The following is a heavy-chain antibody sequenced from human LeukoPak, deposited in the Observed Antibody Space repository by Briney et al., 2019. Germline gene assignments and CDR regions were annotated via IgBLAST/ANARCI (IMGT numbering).Heavy chain of an antibody. CDR1: GFTFSSYW. J-gene: IGHJ3*02. V-gene: IGHV3-74*01. D-gene: IGHD3-16*01. CDR2: INSDGIST. CDR3: ARVTWTTAFDI. Sequence: GGSLRLSCAASGFTFSSYWMHWVRQAPGKGLVWVSHINSDGISTGYVDSVKGRFIISRDNAKNTLYLQMNSLRAEDTAVYYCARVTWTTAFDIWGQGTMVTVSS.